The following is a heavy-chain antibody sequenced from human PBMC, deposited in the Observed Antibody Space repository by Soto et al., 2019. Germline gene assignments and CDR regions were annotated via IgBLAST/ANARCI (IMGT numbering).Heavy chain of an antibody. D-gene: IGHD2-21*01. CDR1: GFNFSNYA. CDR3: AKDVVAHNGVWDCFAP. V-gene: IGHV3-23*01. CDR2: IHESGGGT. Sequence: EVQLLESGGGLVQPGGSLRLSCAASGFNFSNYAMSWVRQAPGKGLEWVSSIHESGGGTYYADSVKGRFTVSRDDSKEILYLQLSSLRVDDTAIYYCAKDVVAHNGVWDCFAPWGQGTLVTVSS. J-gene: IGHJ5*02.